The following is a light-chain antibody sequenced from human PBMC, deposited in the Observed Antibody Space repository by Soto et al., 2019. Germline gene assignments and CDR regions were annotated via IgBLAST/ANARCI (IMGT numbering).Light chain of an antibody. CDR2: DAS. CDR1: QDISKN. CDR3: QQYDNLLPIT. V-gene: IGKV1-33*01. Sequence: IQMTQSPSSLSASVGDRVTITCQASQDISKNLNWYQQKPGKAPKLLIYDASSLQTGVPSRFSRSGSATHFTLTISSLQPADVATYYCQQYDNLLPITFGQGTRLEIK. J-gene: IGKJ5*01.